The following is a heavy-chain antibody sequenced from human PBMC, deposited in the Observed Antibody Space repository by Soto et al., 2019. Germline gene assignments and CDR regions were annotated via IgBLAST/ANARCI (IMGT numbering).Heavy chain of an antibody. CDR3: ARHNYASSGYYHYYYGMDV. V-gene: IGHV4-34*01. Sequence: PSETLSLTCAVYGVSGGSFSGYYWSWIRQPPGKGLEWIGEINHSGSTNYNPSLKSRVTISVDTSKNQFSLKLSSVTAADTAVYYCARHNYASSGYYHYYYGMDVWGQGTTVTVSS. CDR2: INHSGST. D-gene: IGHD3-22*01. J-gene: IGHJ6*02. CDR1: GVSGGSFSGYY.